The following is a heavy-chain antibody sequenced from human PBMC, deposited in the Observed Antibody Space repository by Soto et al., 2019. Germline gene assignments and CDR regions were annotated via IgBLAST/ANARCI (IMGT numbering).Heavy chain of an antibody. V-gene: IGHV4-34*01. J-gene: IGHJ6*02. D-gene: IGHD2-15*01. CDR1: GGSFSGYY. Sequence: QVQLQQWGAGLLKPSETLSLTCAVYGGSFSGYYWSWIRQPPGKGLEWIGEINHSGSANYNPSLKTRVTISLDTSKKQFTLKLSSVTAADTAVYYGARGVVAAVYYDYYYGMDVWGQGTTVTASS. CDR2: INHSGSA. CDR3: ARGVVAAVYYDYYYGMDV.